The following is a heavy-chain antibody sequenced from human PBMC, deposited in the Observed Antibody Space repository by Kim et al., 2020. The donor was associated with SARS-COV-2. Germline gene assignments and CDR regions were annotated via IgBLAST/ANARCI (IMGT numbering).Heavy chain of an antibody. J-gene: IGHJ4*01. D-gene: IGHD2-21*01. CDR2: IYYVGSS. CDR1: GGSIRAGGYY. CDR3: AGQSHMLLAYYY. Sequence: SETLSLTCSVSGGSIRAGGYYWSWLRQLPGKLLELIGHIYYVGSSYDHPSLTSRLSMSIDTSKSQFSLHLRSATAADTAVYYCAGQSHMLLAYYYWG. V-gene: IGHV4-31*03.